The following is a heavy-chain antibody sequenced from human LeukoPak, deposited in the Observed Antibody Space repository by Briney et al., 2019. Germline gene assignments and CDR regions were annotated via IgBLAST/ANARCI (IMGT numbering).Heavy chain of an antibody. D-gene: IGHD3-22*01. V-gene: IGHV1-2*02. CDR2: INPNSGGT. CDR3: ARDYYDSSGFGAFDI. CDR1: GYTFTGYY. J-gene: IGHJ3*02. Sequence: GASVKVSCKASGYTFTGYYMHWVRQAPGQGLEWMGWINPNSGGTNYAQKFQGRVTMTRDTSISTAYMELSRLRSDDTAVCYCARDYYDSSGFGAFDIWGQGTMVTVSS.